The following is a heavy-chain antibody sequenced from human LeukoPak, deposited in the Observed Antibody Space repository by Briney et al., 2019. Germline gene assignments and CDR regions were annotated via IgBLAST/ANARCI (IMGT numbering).Heavy chain of an antibody. J-gene: IGHJ4*02. V-gene: IGHV1-18*01. Sequence: GASVKVSCKASGYTFTSYGISWVRQAPGQGLEWMGWISAYNGNTNYAQKLQGRVTMATDTSTSTAYMELRSLRSDDTAVYYCARGGYYYDSSGYYCDYWGQGTLVTVSS. CDR3: ARGGYYYDSSGYYCDY. CDR1: GYTFTSYG. CDR2: ISAYNGNT. D-gene: IGHD3-22*01.